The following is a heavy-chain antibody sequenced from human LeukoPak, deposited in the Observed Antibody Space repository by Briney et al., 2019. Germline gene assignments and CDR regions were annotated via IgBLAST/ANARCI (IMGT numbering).Heavy chain of an antibody. J-gene: IGHJ5*02. V-gene: IGHV3-23*01. D-gene: IGHD2-15*01. CDR1: GFTFSSYA. Sequence: PGGSVRLSCAASGFTFSSYAMSWVRQAPGKGLEWVSAISGSGGSTYYADSVKGRFTISRDNSKNTLYLQMNSLRAEDTAVYYWATLLLSNGANWFDPWGHGTLFTVSS. CDR3: ATLLLSNGANWFDP. CDR2: ISGSGGST.